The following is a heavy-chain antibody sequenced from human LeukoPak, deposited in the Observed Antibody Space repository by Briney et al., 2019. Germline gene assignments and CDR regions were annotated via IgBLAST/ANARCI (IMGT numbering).Heavy chain of an antibody. CDR3: ARAGVVPAAIREGLDWYFDL. CDR2: IIPILGIA. J-gene: IGHJ2*01. V-gene: IGHV1-69*02. D-gene: IGHD2-2*01. CDR1: GGTFSSYT. Sequence: ASVKVSCKASGGTFSSYTISWVRQAPGQGLESMGRIIPILGIANYAQKFQGRVTITADKSTSTAYMELSSLRSEDTAVYYCARAGVVPAAIREGLDWYFDLWGRGTLVTVSS.